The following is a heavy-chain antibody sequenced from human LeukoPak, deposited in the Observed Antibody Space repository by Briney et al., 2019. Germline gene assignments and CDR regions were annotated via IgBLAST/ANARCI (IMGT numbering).Heavy chain of an antibody. CDR1: RFTFSSYG. D-gene: IGHD3-10*01. J-gene: IGHJ4*02. CDR3: AKAAYYYGSGSYPFDY. Sequence: GGSLRLSCAASRFTFSSYGMHWVRQAPGKGLEWVAFIRYDGSNKYYADSVKGRFTISRDNSKNTLYLQMNSLRAEDTAVYYCAKAAYYYGSGSYPFDYWGQGTLVTVSS. CDR2: IRYDGSNK. V-gene: IGHV3-30*02.